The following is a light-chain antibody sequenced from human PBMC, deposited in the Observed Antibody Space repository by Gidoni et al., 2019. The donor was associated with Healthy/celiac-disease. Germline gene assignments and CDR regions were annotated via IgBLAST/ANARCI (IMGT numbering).Light chain of an antibody. CDR1: QSVTSN. CDR2: GAS. J-gene: IGKJ3*01. Sequence: EIVLTQSPATLSVSPGEGATLSCRASQSVTSNLAWYQQKPGQAPRLLIYGASTMATGIPARFSGSGSGTEFTLTISSLQSEDVAVYYCQQYNNRPYTFGPGTKVDIK. V-gene: IGKV3-15*01. CDR3: QQYNNRPYT.